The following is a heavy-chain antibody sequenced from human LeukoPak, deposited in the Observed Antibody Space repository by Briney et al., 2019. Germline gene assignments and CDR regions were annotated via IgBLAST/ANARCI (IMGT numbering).Heavy chain of an antibody. J-gene: IGHJ5*02. D-gene: IGHD6-19*01. CDR3: ARELAVGGTWFDP. CDR2: IKSDGSTT. Sequence: GGSLTLSCEDSGFTFRSYEMNWVRQAPGNGLVWVSRIKSDGSTTNYADSVKGRFTISRDNAKNTLYLQMNSLRAEDTAVYYCARELAVGGTWFDPWGQGTLVTVSS. CDR1: GFTFRSYE. V-gene: IGHV3-74*01.